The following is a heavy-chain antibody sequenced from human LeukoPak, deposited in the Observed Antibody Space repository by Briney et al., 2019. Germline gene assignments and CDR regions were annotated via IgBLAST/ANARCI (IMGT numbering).Heavy chain of an antibody. D-gene: IGHD6-13*01. CDR3: AKDLAAAGSLDG. Sequence: GGSLRLSCAASGFTFSSYGMHWVRQAPGKGLEWVAVISYDGSNKYYADSVKGRFTISRDNSKNTLYLQMNSLRAEDTAVYYCAKDLAAAGSLDGWGQGTLVTVSS. J-gene: IGHJ5*02. CDR1: GFTFSSYG. CDR2: ISYDGSNK. V-gene: IGHV3-30*18.